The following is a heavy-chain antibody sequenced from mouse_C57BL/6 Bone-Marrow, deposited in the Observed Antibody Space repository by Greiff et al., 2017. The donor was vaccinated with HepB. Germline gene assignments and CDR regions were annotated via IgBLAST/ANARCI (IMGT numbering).Heavy chain of an antibody. CDR1: GFTFSSYG. CDR2: ISSGGSYT. Sequence: EVQGVESGGDLVKPGGSLKLSCAASGFTFSSYGMSWVRQTPDKRLEWVATISSGGSYTYYPDSVKGRFTISRDNAKNTLYLQMSSLKSEDTAMYYCARLNYYGSPPFDYWGQGTTLTVSS. V-gene: IGHV5-6*01. J-gene: IGHJ2*01. CDR3: ARLNYYGSPPFDY. D-gene: IGHD1-1*01.